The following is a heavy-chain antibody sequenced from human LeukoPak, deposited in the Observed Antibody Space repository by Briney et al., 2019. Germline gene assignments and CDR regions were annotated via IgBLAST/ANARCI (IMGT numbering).Heavy chain of an antibody. CDR3: ARVAEQWLVVGANYMDV. J-gene: IGHJ6*03. CDR1: GFTFSDYY. D-gene: IGHD6-19*01. Sequence: PGGSLRLSCAASGFTFSDYYMSWIRQAPGKGLEWVSYISSSTIYYADSVMGRFTISRDNAKNSLYLQMNSLRAEDTAVYYCARVAEQWLVVGANYMDVWGKGTTVTISS. V-gene: IGHV3-11*04. CDR2: ISSSTI.